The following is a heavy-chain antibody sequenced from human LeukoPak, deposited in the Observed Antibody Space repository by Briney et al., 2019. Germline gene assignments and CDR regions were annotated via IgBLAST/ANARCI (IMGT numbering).Heavy chain of an antibody. Sequence: ASVKVSCKASGYTFTSYYMHWVRQAPGQGLEWKGIINPSGGSTSYAQKFQGRVTMTRDTSTSTVYMELSSLRSEDTAVYYCAREPDSSGSARVVSGVNAEYWGQGTLVTVSS. CDR1: GYTFTSYY. D-gene: IGHD3-22*01. CDR2: INPSGGST. V-gene: IGHV1-46*01. J-gene: IGHJ4*02. CDR3: AREPDSSGSARVVSGVNAEY.